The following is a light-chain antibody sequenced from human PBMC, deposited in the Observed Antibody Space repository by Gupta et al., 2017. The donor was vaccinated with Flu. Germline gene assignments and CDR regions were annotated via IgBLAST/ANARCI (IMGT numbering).Light chain of an antibody. CDR2: DAS. J-gene: IGKJ3*01. Sequence: DIQMTQSLPSLSASVGDRVAITCQANEDISKYLNWYQQKPGKAPKLLIYDASNLETGVPSRFSGTGSGIEFTLTISSLQAEDTATYYCQQYDYGPHFTFGPGTKVDVK. CDR3: QQYDYGPHFT. V-gene: IGKV1-33*01. CDR1: EDISKY.